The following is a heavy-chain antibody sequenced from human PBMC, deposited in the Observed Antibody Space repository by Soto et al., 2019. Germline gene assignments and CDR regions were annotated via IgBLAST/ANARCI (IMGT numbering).Heavy chain of an antibody. V-gene: IGHV1-69*13. CDR3: ARDQGVGEQLVRGYFDY. CDR1: GGTFSSYA. Sequence: ASVKVSCKASGGTFSSYAISWVRQAPGQGLEWMGGIIPIFGTANYAQKFQGRVTITADESTSTAYMELSSLRSEDTAVYYCARDQGVGEQLVRGYFDYWGQGTLVTVSS. D-gene: IGHD6-6*01. J-gene: IGHJ4*02. CDR2: IIPIFGTA.